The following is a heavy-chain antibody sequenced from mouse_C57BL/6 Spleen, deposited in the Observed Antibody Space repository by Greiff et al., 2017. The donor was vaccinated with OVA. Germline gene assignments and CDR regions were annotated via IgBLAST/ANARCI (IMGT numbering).Heavy chain of an antibody. Sequence: QVQLQQSGAELVRPGASVTLSCKASGYTFTDYEMHWVKQTPVHGLEWIGAIDPETGGTAYNQKFKGKAILTADKSSSTAYMELRSLTSEDSAVYYCTRTFTTVVATGDYWGQGTTLTVSS. CDR1: GYTFTDYE. J-gene: IGHJ2*01. D-gene: IGHD1-1*01. CDR3: TRTFTTVVATGDY. V-gene: IGHV1-15*01. CDR2: IDPETGGT.